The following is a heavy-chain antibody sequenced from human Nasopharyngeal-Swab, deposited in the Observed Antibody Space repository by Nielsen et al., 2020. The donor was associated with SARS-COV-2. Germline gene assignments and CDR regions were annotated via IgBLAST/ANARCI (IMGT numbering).Heavy chain of an antibody. J-gene: IGHJ4*02. CDR1: GFTFGNYA. V-gene: IGHV3-23*03. CDR3: AKARLGAAPYDY. D-gene: IGHD2-15*01. CDR2: INSAGSST. Sequence: GESLKISCVASGFTFGNYAMSWVRQAPGKGPEWISLINSAGSSTYYADSVKGRFTVSRDYPRNTLYLEMSSLRAEDTAVYYCAKARLGAAPYDYWGQGTLVTVSS.